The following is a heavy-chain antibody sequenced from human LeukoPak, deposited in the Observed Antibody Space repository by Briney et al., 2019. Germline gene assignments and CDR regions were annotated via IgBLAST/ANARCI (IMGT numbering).Heavy chain of an antibody. CDR3: ARADNY. Sequence: GGSLRLSCAASGFTFSSYGMHWVRQAPGKGLEWVAFIRYDGSNKYYADSVKGRFTISRDNSKNTLYLHVNSLRPEDTAVYYCARADNYWGQGTLVTVSS. V-gene: IGHV3-30*02. CDR1: GFTFSSYG. CDR2: IRYDGSNK. J-gene: IGHJ4*02.